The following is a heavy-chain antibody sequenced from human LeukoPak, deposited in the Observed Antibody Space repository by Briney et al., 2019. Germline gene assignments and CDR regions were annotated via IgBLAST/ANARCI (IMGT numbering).Heavy chain of an antibody. V-gene: IGHV4-30-4*01. D-gene: IGHD1-26*01. Sequence: PSQTLSLTCTVSGGSISSGDYYWCWIRQPPGKGLEWIGYIYYSGSTYYNPSLKSRVTISVDTSKNQFSLKLSSVTAADTAVYYCARAPQGGINDAFDIWGQGTMVTVSS. J-gene: IGHJ3*02. CDR3: ARAPQGGINDAFDI. CDR1: GGSISSGDYY. CDR2: IYYSGST.